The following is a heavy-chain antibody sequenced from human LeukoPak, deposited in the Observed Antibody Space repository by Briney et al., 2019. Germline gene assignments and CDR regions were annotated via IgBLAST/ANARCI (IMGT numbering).Heavy chain of an antibody. CDR1: GGSFSGYY. CDR3: ARDRYYYYGMDV. Sequence: PSETLSLTCAVYGGSFSGYYWSWIRQPPGKGLEWIGEINHSGSTNYNPSLKSRVTISVDTSKNQFSLKLSSVTAADTAVYYCARDRYYYYGMDVWGQGTTVTVSS. J-gene: IGHJ6*02. V-gene: IGHV4-34*01. CDR2: INHSGST.